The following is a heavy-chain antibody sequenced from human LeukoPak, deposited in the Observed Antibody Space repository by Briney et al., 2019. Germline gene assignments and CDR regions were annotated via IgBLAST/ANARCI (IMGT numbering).Heavy chain of an antibody. CDR1: GYSFTSYW. J-gene: IGHJ4*02. CDR2: IYPGDSDT. Sequence: GESLKISCKGSGYSFTSYWIAWVRQMPGKGLKWMGIIYPGDSDTRYSPSFQGQVTISADKSISTAYLQWSSLKASDTAMYYCARRSTYGSGTNYLFDFWGQGTLVTVSS. D-gene: IGHD3-10*01. V-gene: IGHV5-51*01. CDR3: ARRSTYGSGTNYLFDF.